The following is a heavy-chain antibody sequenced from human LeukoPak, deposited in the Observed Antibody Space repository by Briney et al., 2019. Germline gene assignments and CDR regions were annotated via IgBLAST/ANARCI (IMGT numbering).Heavy chain of an antibody. D-gene: IGHD3-22*01. CDR3: ARWAYYDSSGYHLVY. J-gene: IGHJ4*02. V-gene: IGHV3-30-3*01. CDR2: ISYDGSNK. Sequence: GGSLRLSCAASGFTFSSYAMHWVRQAPGKGLEWVAVISYDGSNKYYTDSVKGRFTISRDNSKNTLYLQMNSLRAEDTAVYYCARWAYYDSSGYHLVYWGQGTLVTVSS. CDR1: GFTFSSYA.